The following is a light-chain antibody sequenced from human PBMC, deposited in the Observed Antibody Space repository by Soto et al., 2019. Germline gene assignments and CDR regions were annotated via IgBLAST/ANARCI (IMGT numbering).Light chain of an antibody. V-gene: IGLV1-44*01. J-gene: IGLJ3*02. CDR2: TND. CDR3: ATWDDNLNGPV. Sequence: QSVLTQPPSASGTPGQRVTISCSGSGSNIGSNTVNWYQHLPGTAPKVLINTNDQRPSGVPDRFSGSKSGTSASLAISGLQSDDEADYYCATWDDNLNGPVFGGGTKRTVL. CDR1: GSNIGSNT.